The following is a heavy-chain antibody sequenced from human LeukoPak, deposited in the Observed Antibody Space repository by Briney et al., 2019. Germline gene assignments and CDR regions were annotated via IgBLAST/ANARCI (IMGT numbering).Heavy chain of an antibody. CDR1: GFTFSSYA. CDR3: ARADSSSWYGMDV. CDR2: IYSGGST. D-gene: IGHD6-13*01. Sequence: GRSLRLSCAASGFTFSSYAMHWVRQAPGKGLEWVSVIYSGGSTYYADSVKGRFTISRDNSKNTLYLQMNSLRAEDTAVYYCARADSSSWYGMDVWGQGTTVTVSS. V-gene: IGHV3-53*01. J-gene: IGHJ6*02.